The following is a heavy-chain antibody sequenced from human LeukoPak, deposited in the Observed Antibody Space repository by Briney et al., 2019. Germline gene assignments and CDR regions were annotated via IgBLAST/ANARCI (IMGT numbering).Heavy chain of an antibody. J-gene: IGHJ5*02. CDR3: ARPSRGDSGYNWFDP. CDR2: INPSGGST. V-gene: IGHV1-46*01. Sequence: ASVKVSCKASGYTFTGYYMHWVRQAPGQGLEWMGIINPSGGSTSYAQKFQGRDTMTRDTSTSTVYMELSSLRSEDTAVYYCARPSRGDSGYNWFDPWGQGTLVTVSS. CDR1: GYTFTGYY. D-gene: IGHD4-17*01.